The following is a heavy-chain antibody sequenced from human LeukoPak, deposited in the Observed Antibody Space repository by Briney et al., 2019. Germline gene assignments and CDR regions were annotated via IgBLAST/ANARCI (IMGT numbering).Heavy chain of an antibody. CDR2: SYTSGST. CDR3: ARGGGYCSGGSCFFDP. V-gene: IGHV4-4*07. J-gene: IGHJ5*02. CDR1: GGSISSYY. D-gene: IGHD2-15*01. Sequence: SETLSLTCTVSGGSISSYYWSWIRQPAGKGLEWIGRSYTSGSTNYNSSLKRRVTMSVDTSKNQFSLQLSSVTAADTAVYYCARGGGYCSGGSCFFDPWGQGTLVTVSS.